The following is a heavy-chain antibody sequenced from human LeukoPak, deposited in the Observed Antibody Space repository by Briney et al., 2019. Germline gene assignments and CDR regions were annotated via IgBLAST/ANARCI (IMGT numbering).Heavy chain of an antibody. CDR3: ARRGWSYSHSEF. D-gene: IGHD3-10*01. Sequence: GASVKFCYTASGYTFSCYGMIWVRQAPGQGLEWMGWVSAFNGNTDYAPKLQGRVTMTTDTSTTTAYMELRSLTSDDTAGYYCARRGWSYSHSEFWGPVTMVTVAS. J-gene: IGHJ4*02. V-gene: IGHV1-18*01. CDR2: VSAFNGNT. CDR1: GYTFSCYG.